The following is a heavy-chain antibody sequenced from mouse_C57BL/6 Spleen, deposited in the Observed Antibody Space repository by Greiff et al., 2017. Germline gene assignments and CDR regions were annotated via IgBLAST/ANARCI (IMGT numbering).Heavy chain of an antibody. Sequence: VQLQQPGAELVKPGASVKMSCKASGYTFTSYWITWVKQRPGQGLEWIGDIYPGSGSTNYNEKFKSKATLTVDTSSSTAYMQLSSLTSEDSAVYYCARGTTVVAYYAMDYWGQGTSVTVSS. CDR1: GYTFTSYW. CDR3: ARGTTVVAYYAMDY. D-gene: IGHD1-1*01. J-gene: IGHJ4*01. V-gene: IGHV1-55*01. CDR2: IYPGSGST.